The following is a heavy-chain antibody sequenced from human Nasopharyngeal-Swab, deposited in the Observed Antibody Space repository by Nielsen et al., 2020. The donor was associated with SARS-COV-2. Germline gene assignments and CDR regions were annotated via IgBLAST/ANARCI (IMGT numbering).Heavy chain of an antibody. CDR3: ARGSTGYYISEWFDP. J-gene: IGHJ5*02. Sequence: SETLSLTCTVSGGAIGTADYYWTWVRQQPGKGLEWLGYVSYSGSTYYNPSLKSRLTISRDTSKNQFSLKMTSVTAADTAVYYCARGSTGYYISEWFDPWGQGTLVTVSS. D-gene: IGHD3-9*01. CDR2: VSYSGST. V-gene: IGHV4-31*03. CDR1: GGAIGTADYY.